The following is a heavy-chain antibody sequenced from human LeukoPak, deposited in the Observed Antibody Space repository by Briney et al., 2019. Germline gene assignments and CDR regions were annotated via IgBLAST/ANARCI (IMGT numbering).Heavy chain of an antibody. Sequence: GRSLRLSCAAAGFTFSSYAMHWVRQAPGKGLEWVSAISGSGGSTYYADSVKGRFTISRDNSKNTLYLQMNSLRAEDTAVYYCAKDRGGYFDYWGQGTLVTVSS. CDR2: ISGSGGST. CDR1: GFTFSSYA. V-gene: IGHV3-23*01. J-gene: IGHJ4*02. CDR3: AKDRGGYFDY. D-gene: IGHD3-22*01.